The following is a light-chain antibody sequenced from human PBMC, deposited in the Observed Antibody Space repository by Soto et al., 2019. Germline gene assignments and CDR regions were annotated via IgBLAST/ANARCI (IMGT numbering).Light chain of an antibody. V-gene: IGLV2-23*02. CDR1: SSDVGSYKF. Sequence: QSVLTQPASVSGSPGQSITISCTGSSSDVGSYKFVSWYQQYPGKAPKVMLYEVSKRPSGVSYRFSGSQSGNTASLTISGLQAEDEADYYCCSYAGSYSSYFFGTGTKVTVL. CDR3: CSYAGSYSSYF. J-gene: IGLJ1*01. CDR2: EVS.